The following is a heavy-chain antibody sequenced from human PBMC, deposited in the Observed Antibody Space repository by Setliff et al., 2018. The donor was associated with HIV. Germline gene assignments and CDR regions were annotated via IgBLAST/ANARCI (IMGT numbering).Heavy chain of an antibody. CDR2: IIPVFGTA. CDR3: AKEVATAYYYRYMDV. Sequence: ASVKVSCKASGGTFSDSAINWVRQAPGQGLEWMGRIIPVFGTANYAPKFPDRVTITADKSTSTAYLELSSLRSDDTAVYYCAKEVATAYYYRYMDVWGTG. V-gene: IGHV1-69*06. D-gene: IGHD5-18*01. CDR1: GGTFSDSA. J-gene: IGHJ6*03.